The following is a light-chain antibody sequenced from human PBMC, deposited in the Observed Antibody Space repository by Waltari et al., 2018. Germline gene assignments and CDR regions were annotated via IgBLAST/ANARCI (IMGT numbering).Light chain of an antibody. CDR2: GAS. CDR1: QSVSSN. V-gene: IGKV3-15*01. J-gene: IGKJ3*01. CDR3: QQRSSWGFT. Sequence: EIVMTQSPATLSVSPGERATPSCRASQSVSSNLAWYQQKPGQAPRLLIYGASTRATGIPARFSGGGSGTDFTLTISNLDPEDSAIYYCQQRSSWGFTFGPGTKVEIK.